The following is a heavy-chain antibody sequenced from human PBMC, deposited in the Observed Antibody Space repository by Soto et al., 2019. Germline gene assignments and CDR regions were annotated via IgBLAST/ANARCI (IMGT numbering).Heavy chain of an antibody. CDR3: AKDSGYSYAYYYYGMDV. CDR1: GFTFSSYG. Sequence: PGGSLRLSCAASGFTFSSYGMHWVRQAPGKGLEWVAVISYDGSNKYYADSVKGRFTISRDNSKNTLYLQMNSLRAEDTAVYYCAKDSGYSYAYYYYGMDVWGQGTTVTVSS. CDR2: ISYDGSNK. J-gene: IGHJ6*02. D-gene: IGHD5-18*01. V-gene: IGHV3-30*18.